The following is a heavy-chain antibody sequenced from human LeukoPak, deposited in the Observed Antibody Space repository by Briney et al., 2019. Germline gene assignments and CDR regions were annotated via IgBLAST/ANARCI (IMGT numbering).Heavy chain of an antibody. D-gene: IGHD3-10*01. CDR3: AKDMEDIVMVRGAYDY. CDR1: GFTFSSYS. V-gene: IGHV3-48*04. CDR2: ISSSSSTI. J-gene: IGHJ4*02. Sequence: GGSLRLSCAASGFTFSSYSMNWVRQAPGKGLEWVSYISSSSSTIYYADSVKGRFTISRDNAKNSLYLQMNSLRAEDTALYYCAKDMEDIVMVRGAYDYWGQGTLVTVSS.